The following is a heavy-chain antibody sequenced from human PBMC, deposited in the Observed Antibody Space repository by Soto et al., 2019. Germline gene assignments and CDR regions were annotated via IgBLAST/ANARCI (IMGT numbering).Heavy chain of an antibody. Sequence: GGSLRLSCGASGFTFSNYYMSWIRQAPGKGLEWVSYISSTGRTIYYADSVKGRFTVSRDNAQNSLSLKLNSLRVEDTAVYYCARSYSSGWEFDYWGQGTQVTV. CDR1: GFTFSNYY. CDR3: ARSYSSGWEFDY. CDR2: ISSTGRTI. V-gene: IGHV3-11*01. J-gene: IGHJ4*02. D-gene: IGHD6-19*01.